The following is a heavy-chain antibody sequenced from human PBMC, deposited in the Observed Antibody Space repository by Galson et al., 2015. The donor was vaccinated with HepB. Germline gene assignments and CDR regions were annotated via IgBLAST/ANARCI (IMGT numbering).Heavy chain of an antibody. CDR3: ASDYYYDSSGYFHY. Sequence: SLRLSCAASRFTLSNYAMHWVRQAPGKGLEWVALISPDGSEKYYADSVKGRFTVSRDNSKNTLYLHMNSLRAEDTAVYSCASDYYYDSSGYFHYWGQGTLVTVSS. J-gene: IGHJ4*02. CDR1: RFTLSNYA. CDR2: ISPDGSEK. V-gene: IGHV3-30*04. D-gene: IGHD3-22*01.